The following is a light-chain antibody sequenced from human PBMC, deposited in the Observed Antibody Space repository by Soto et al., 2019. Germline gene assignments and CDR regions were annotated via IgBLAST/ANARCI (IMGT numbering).Light chain of an antibody. CDR3: ASYTSSSSLGGV. CDR2: DVS. J-gene: IGLJ2*01. V-gene: IGLV2-14*01. Sequence: QSALTQPASVSGSPGXSXXIAXXGTSSDVGGYNYVSWYQQHSGKAPKVMIYDVSNRPSGVSNRFSGSKSGNTASLTISGLQAEDEADYYCASYTSSSSLGGVFGGGTKLTV. CDR1: SSDVGGYNY.